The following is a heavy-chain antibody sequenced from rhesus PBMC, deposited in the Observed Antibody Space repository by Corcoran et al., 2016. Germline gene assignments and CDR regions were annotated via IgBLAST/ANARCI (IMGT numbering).Heavy chain of an antibody. CDR3: ARAPLEWWSFDY. CDR2: IHGSGSST. CDR1: GGSISSSY. J-gene: IGHJ4*01. Sequence: QLQLQESGPGLVKPSETLSVTCAVSGGSISSSYWSWIRQAPGKGRVWIWFIHGSGSSTNNNPSLKRRVTLSIDTSKIQLSLKLSSVTTADTAVYYCARAPLEWWSFDYWGQGVLVTVSS. D-gene: IGHD2-39*02. V-gene: IGHV4-169*02.